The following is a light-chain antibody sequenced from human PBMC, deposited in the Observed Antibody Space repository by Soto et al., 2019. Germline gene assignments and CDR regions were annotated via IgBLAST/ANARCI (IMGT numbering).Light chain of an antibody. Sequence: EIVLTQSPATLSWSPGERATLSCGASLSVSSNLAWYQQKPGQAPRLLIYGASTRATGIPARFSGSGSGTDLNLTISRLETEDFAIYYCQYYGSSPQAFGQGTKVDIK. V-gene: IGKV3-20*01. CDR2: GAS. J-gene: IGKJ1*01. CDR1: LSVSSN. CDR3: QYYGSSPQA.